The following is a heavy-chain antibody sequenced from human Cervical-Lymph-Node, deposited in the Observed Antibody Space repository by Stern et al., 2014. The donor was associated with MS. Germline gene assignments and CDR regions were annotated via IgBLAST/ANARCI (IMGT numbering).Heavy chain of an antibody. D-gene: IGHD1-1*01. J-gene: IGHJ4*02. Sequence: VQLVQSGAEVKRPGSSVRVACKASGGTFSTYSISWVRQAPGQGLEWMGGIILIFGTVNYAQKFQGRVTMSADKSTSTAYLDLTSLRSEDTAMYYCARYRGTFYFDNWGQGTLVTVSS. V-gene: IGHV1-69*06. CDR2: IILIFGTV. CDR1: GGTFSTYS. CDR3: ARYRGTFYFDN.